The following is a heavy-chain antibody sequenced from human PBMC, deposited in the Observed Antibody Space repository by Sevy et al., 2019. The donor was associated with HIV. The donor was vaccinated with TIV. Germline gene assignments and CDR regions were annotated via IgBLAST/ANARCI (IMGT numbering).Heavy chain of an antibody. V-gene: IGHV3-30*03. CDR3: AHSRGRYEGSSWLYYYYIMDV. CDR1: GFSFSRHG. CDR2: ISDDGSDK. Sequence: GGSLRLSCVADGFSFSRHGMHWARQAPGKGLEWVAVISDDGSDKEYAESVKGRFTVSRDNSKDTVYLQMNRLRLDDTAVYYCAHSRGRYEGSSWLYYYYIMDVWGQGTTVTVSS. D-gene: IGHD6-13*01. J-gene: IGHJ6*02.